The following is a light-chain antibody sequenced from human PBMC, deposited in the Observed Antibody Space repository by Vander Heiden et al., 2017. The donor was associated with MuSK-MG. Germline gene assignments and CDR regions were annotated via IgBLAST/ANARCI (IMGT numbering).Light chain of an antibody. V-gene: IGLV2-11*01. CDR2: DVS. J-gene: IGLJ3*02. Sequence: QSALTQPRSVSGSPGQSVTILCTGTSSDVGGYNYVSWYQQHPGKAPNLMIYDVSKRPSGVPDRFSGSKSGNTASLTISGLQAEDEADYYCCSYAGSYTWVFGGGTKLTVL. CDR1: SSDVGGYNY. CDR3: CSYAGSYTWV.